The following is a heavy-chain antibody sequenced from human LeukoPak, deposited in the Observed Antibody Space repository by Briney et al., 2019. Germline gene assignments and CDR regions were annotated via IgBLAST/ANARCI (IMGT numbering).Heavy chain of an antibody. CDR3: ARDQGIYNHRIIDS. V-gene: IGHV1-18*04. CDR2: ISAYNGNT. CDR1: GYTFTGYY. J-gene: IGHJ4*02. D-gene: IGHD5-12*01. Sequence: ASVKVSCKASGYTFTGYYLHWVRQAPGQGLEWMGWISAYNGNTNFAQEFQGRVTMTTDTSTSTASMELRSLRSDDTAVYYCARDQGIYNHRIIDSWGQGTLVTVS.